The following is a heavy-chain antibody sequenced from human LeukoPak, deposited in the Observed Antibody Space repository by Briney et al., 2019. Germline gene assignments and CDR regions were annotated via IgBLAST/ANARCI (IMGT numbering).Heavy chain of an antibody. CDR2: ISAYNGNT. CDR1: GYTFTSYG. CDR3: ARGSPTYYYDSSGYGPFDF. V-gene: IGHV1-18*01. Sequence: ASVKVSCKASGYTFTSYGISWVRQAPGQGLEWMGWISAYNGNTNYAQKLQGRVTMTTDTSTSTAYMELRSLRSDDTAVYYCARGSPTYYYDSSGYGPFDFWGQGTLVTVSS. J-gene: IGHJ4*02. D-gene: IGHD3-22*01.